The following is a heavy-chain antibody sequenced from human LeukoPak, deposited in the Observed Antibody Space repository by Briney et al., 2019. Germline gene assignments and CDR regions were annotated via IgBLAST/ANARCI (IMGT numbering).Heavy chain of an antibody. Sequence: GGSLRLSCAASGFTFSTYSMTWVRQAPGQGLEWVSSISGSSGYIYYADSVRGRFTISRDNAKNSLYLQMNSLRAEDTAVYYCARVFCSSATCQKSFDYWGQGTLVTVSS. CDR3: ARVFCSSATCQKSFDY. CDR2: ISGSSGYI. CDR1: GFTFSTYS. D-gene: IGHD2-2*01. V-gene: IGHV3-21*01. J-gene: IGHJ4*02.